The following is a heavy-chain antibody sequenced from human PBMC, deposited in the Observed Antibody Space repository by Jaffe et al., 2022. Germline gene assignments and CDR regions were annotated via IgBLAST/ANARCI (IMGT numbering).Heavy chain of an antibody. CDR2: IYYSGST. D-gene: IGHD3-10*01. J-gene: IGHJ6*03. CDR1: GGSISSYY. Sequence: QVQLQESGPGLVKPSETLSLTCTVSGGSISSYYWSWIRQPPGKGLEWIGYIYYSGSTNYNPSLKSRVTISVDTSKNQFSLKLSSVTAADTAVYYCARVMVTMVRGVKAGYYYYMDVWGKGTTVTVSS. V-gene: IGHV4-59*01. CDR3: ARVMVTMVRGVKAGYYYYMDV.